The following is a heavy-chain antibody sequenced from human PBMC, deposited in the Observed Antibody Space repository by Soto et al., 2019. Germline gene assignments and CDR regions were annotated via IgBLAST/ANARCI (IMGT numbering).Heavy chain of an antibody. CDR1: GGSFSGYY. D-gene: IGHD5-12*01. CDR2: INHSGST. CDR3: ARGGNSGYVW. Sequence: SETLSLTCAVYGGSFSGYYWSWIRQPPGKGLEWIGEINHSGSTNYNPSLKSRVTISVDTSKNQFSLKLSSVTAADTAVYYCARGGNSGYVWWGQGTLVTVS. J-gene: IGHJ4*02. V-gene: IGHV4-34*01.